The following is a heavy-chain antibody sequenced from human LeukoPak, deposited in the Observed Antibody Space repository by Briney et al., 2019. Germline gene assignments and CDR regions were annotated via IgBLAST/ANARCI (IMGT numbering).Heavy chain of an antibody. CDR1: GYTFTSYY. D-gene: IGHD3-10*01. CDR3: ARDMGVRGVPSRHYYYYGMDV. J-gene: IGHJ6*02. Sequence: GASVKVSCKASGYTFTSYYMHWVRQAPGQGLEWMGIINPSGGSTSYAQKFQGRVTMTRDTSTSTVYMELSSLRSEDTAVYYCARDMGVRGVPSRHYYYYGMDVWGQGTTVTVSS. V-gene: IGHV1-46*01. CDR2: INPSGGST.